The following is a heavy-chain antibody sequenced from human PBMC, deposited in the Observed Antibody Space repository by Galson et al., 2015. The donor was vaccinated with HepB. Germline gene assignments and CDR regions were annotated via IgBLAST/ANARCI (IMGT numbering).Heavy chain of an antibody. D-gene: IGHD3-16*01. Sequence: SVKVSCKVSGYTLTELSMHWVRQAPGKGLEWTGGFDPEDGETIYAQKFQGRVTMTEDTSTDTAYMELSSLRSEDTAVYYCATLFWGEYYFDYWGQGTLVTVSS. CDR1: GYTLTELS. J-gene: IGHJ4*02. CDR2: FDPEDGET. CDR3: ATLFWGEYYFDY. V-gene: IGHV1-24*01.